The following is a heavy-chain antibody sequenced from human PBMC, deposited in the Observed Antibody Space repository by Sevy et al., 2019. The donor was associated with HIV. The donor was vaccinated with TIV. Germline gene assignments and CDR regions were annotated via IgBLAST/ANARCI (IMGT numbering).Heavy chain of an antibody. D-gene: IGHD3-3*01. V-gene: IGHV1-18*01. CDR1: GYTFTNYA. CDR2: ISGFNGDT. CDR3: GRGTTFYDFWTGVDY. J-gene: IGHJ4*02. Sequence: ASVKVSCKASGYTFTNYAIPWVRQAPGQGLEWMGWISGFNGDTKNAEKFQGRFTMTTDTSTKSAYMDLRSLRSDDTAVYYCGRGTTFYDFWTGVDYWGQGTLVTVSS.